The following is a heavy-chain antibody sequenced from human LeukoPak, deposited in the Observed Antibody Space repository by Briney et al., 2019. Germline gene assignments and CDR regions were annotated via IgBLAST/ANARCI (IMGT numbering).Heavy chain of an antibody. V-gene: IGHV1-18*01. CDR2: ISAYNGNT. CDR3: ARARSYGRGPNWFDP. CDR1: GYTFTSYG. J-gene: IGHJ5*02. D-gene: IGHD1-26*01. Sequence: ASVKVSCKASGYTFTSYGISWVRQAPGQGLEWMGWISAYNGNTNYAQKLQGSVTMTTDTSTSTAYMELRSLRSDDTAVYYCARARSYGRGPNWFDPWGQGTLVTVSS.